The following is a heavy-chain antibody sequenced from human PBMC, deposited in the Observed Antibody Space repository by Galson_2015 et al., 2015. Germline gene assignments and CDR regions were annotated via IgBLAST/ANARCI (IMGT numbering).Heavy chain of an antibody. CDR2: IYYSGRT. Sequence: TLSLTCTVSGGSINSGGYYWSWIRQHPGKGLEWIGYIYYSGRTYYNPSLKSRVTISVDTSKNQFSLKLSSVTAADTAVYYCARASDGDPEEWGQGTLVTVSS. CDR3: ARASDGDPEE. V-gene: IGHV4-31*03. D-gene: IGHD4-17*01. J-gene: IGHJ4*02. CDR1: GGSINSGGYY.